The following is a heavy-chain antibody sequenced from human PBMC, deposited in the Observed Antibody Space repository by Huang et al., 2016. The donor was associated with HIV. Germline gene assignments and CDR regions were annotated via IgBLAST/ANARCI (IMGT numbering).Heavy chain of an antibody. V-gene: IGHV4-39*02. CDR1: GGSIRSDHYY. D-gene: IGHD3-10*01. J-gene: IGHJ4*02. CDR3: ARLPGSITMIRGVITDPY. CDR2: IYYRGST. Sequence: QLQLQESGPGLVKPSETLSLTCTVSGGSIRSDHYYWGWIRQPPGKGLEWIGSIYYRGSTYYNPSLKRRVTITVDTSKNHFSLRMRSVTAADTAVYYCARLPGSITMIRGVITDPYWGQGTLVTVSS.